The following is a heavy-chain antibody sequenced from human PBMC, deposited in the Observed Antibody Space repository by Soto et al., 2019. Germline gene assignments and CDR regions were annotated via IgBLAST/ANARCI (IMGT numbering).Heavy chain of an antibody. CDR2: INQSGST. D-gene: IGHD2-21*01. V-gene: IGHV4-34*01. CDR1: RGSFSDYS. CDR3: ERVYSPTRNPNTYSPYLDS. J-gene: IGHJ4*02. Sequence: SETLSLTCAVYRGSFSDYSWSWIRQPPGKGLEWMGEINQSGSTNLHPSLKSRVTISVDTSKNQFSLKLSSVTAADTAVYYCERVYSPTRNPNTYSPYLDSWGQVPVVTVS.